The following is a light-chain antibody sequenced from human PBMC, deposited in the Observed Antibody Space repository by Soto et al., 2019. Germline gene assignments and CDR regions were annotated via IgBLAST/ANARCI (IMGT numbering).Light chain of an antibody. CDR3: YSYTTSNTLL. J-gene: IGLJ2*01. CDR1: SSDVGGYNY. V-gene: IGLV2-14*01. CDR2: EVS. Sequence: QSALTQPASVSGSPGQSITISCTGTSSDVGGYNYVYWYQQHPGKAPTLIIYEVSNRPSGVALRFSGSKSGNTASLTISGLQAEDEADYYCYSYTTSNTLLFGGGTKLTVL.